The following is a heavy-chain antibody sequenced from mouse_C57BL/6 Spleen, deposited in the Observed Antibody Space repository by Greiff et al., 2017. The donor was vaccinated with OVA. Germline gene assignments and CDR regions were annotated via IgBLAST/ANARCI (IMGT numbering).Heavy chain of an antibody. CDR2: IYPGDGDT. Sequence: QVQLQQSGPELVKPGASVKISCKASGYAFSSSWMNWVKQRPGKGLEWIGRIYPGDGDTNYNGKFKGKATLTADKSSSTAYMQLRSLTSEDSAVYFCAREDDGDFDYWGQGTTLTVSS. CDR3: AREDDGDFDY. J-gene: IGHJ2*01. V-gene: IGHV1-82*01. D-gene: IGHD2-3*01. CDR1: GYAFSSSW.